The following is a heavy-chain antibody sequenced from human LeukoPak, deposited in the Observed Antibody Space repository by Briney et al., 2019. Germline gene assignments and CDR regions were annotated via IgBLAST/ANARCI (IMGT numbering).Heavy chain of an antibody. J-gene: IGHJ4*02. V-gene: IGHV1-69*04. CDR3: ARDAPLYAYSSSWYYFDY. CDR2: IIPILGVA. Sequence: SVKVSCKASGGTFSSYAISWVRQAPGQGLEWMGRIIPILGVANYAQKFQGRVTITADKSTSTAYMELSSLRSEDTAVYYCARDAPLYAYSSSWYYFDYWGQGTLVTVSS. CDR1: GGTFSSYA. D-gene: IGHD6-13*01.